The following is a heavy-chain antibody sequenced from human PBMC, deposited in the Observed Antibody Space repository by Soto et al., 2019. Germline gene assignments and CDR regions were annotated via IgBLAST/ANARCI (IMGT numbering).Heavy chain of an antibody. CDR3: AKDKILPATIYGGAYNCFDP. D-gene: IGHD5-12*01. CDR2: INPNSGAT. J-gene: IGHJ5*02. V-gene: IGHV1-2*02. CDR1: GYTFTEFF. Sequence: ASVKVSCKAYGYTFTEFFLHWLRQAPGQGLEWMGWINPNSGATNYAQKFQGRVTMTRDTSVNTAYMELSRLRSDDTAVYYCAKDKILPATIYGGAYNCFDPWGQGTLVTVSS.